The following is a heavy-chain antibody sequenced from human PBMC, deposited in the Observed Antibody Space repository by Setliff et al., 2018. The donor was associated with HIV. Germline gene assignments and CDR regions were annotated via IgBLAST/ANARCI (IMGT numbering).Heavy chain of an antibody. J-gene: IGHJ6*03. CDR1: GFTFSTYW. V-gene: IGHV3-7*01. CDR2: IKQDGSEK. Sequence: GGSLRLSCAASGFTFSTYWMSWVRQGPGKGLEWVANIKQDGSEKYYVDSVKGRFTISRDNAKNSLYLQMSSLRAEDTAVYYCARDSSRGYLDWLSLKYYYSYYIDVWGKGTTVTVSS. D-gene: IGHD3-9*01. CDR3: ARDSSRGYLDWLSLKYYYSYYIDV.